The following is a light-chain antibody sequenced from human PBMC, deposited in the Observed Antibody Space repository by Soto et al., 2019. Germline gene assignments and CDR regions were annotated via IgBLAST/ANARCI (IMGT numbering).Light chain of an antibody. CDR2: DAS. J-gene: IGKJ2*01. CDR1: QSVSSY. CDR3: QQRSNT. Sequence: EIVLTQSPATLSLSPGERATLSCRASQSVSSYLAWYQQKPGRAPRLLIYDASNRATGIPARFSGSGSGTDFTLTISSLEPEDFAVYYCQQRSNTFGQGTKLEIK. V-gene: IGKV3-11*01.